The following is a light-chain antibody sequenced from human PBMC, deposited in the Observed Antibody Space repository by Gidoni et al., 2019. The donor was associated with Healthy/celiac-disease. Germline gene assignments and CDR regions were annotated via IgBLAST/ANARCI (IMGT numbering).Light chain of an antibody. CDR2: GAS. J-gene: IGKJ1*01. Sequence: EIVLSHSPGTLSLSPAERAILSCRASQSVSSSYLDWYQQKPGQAPRLLIYGASSRATGIPDRFSGSGSGTDFTLTISRLEPEDFAVYYCKQYGSSPETFGQGTKVEIK. CDR3: KQYGSSPET. CDR1: QSVSSSY. V-gene: IGKV3-20*01.